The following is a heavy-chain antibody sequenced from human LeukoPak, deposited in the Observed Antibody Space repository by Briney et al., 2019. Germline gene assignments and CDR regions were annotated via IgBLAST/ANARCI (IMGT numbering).Heavy chain of an antibody. D-gene: IGHD3-22*01. Sequence: ASVKVSCKASGYTFTSYDINWVRQATGQGLEWMGWMNPNSGNTGYAQKFQGRVTMTRNTSISTAYMELSSLRSEDTAVYYCAREGSSGYYRYYYYYYYMDVWGKGTTVTISS. CDR1: GYTFTSYD. CDR2: MNPNSGNT. J-gene: IGHJ6*03. CDR3: AREGSSGYYRYYYYYYYMDV. V-gene: IGHV1-8*01.